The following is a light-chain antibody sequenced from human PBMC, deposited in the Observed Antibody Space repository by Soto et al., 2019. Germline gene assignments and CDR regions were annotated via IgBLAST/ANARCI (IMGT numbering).Light chain of an antibody. CDR1: SSDVGGYNY. CDR2: DVS. Sequence: QPVLTQPRSVSGSPGQSVTISCTGTSSDVGGYNYVSWYQQHPGKAPKLMIYDVSKRPSGVPDRFSGSKSGNTASLTISGLQAEHEADYYCCSYAGSSDVVFGGGTKVTVL. J-gene: IGLJ2*01. V-gene: IGLV2-11*01. CDR3: CSYAGSSDVV.